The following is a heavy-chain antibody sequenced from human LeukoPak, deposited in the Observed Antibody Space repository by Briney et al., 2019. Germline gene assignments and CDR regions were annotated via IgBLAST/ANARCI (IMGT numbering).Heavy chain of an antibody. CDR2: IKQDGSEK. CDR1: GFTFSSYW. J-gene: IGHJ5*02. D-gene: IGHD2-15*01. CDR3: ARFGCSGGSCYDPWFDP. V-gene: IGHV3-7*04. Sequence: PGGSLRLSCAASGFTFSSYWMSWVRQAPGKGLEWVANIKQDGSEKYYVDSVRGRFTLSRDNAKNSLYLQMNSLRAEDTAVYYCARFGCSGGSCYDPWFDPWGLGTVVPVSS.